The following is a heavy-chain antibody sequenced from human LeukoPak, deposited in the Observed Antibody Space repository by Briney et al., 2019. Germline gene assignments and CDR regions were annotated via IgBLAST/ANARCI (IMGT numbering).Heavy chain of an antibody. V-gene: IGHV1-46*01. CDR3: ATGRWSFDY. D-gene: IGHD4-23*01. J-gene: IGHJ4*02. CDR1: GYTFTNYY. CDR2: VNPSDGGT. Sequence: ASVKVSCKASGYTFTNYYMHWARQAPGQGLEWMGIVNPSDGGTSYAQQFQGRVTMTRDTSTSTVYMEPSSLRSEDTAVYHCATGRWSFDYWGRGTLVTVSS.